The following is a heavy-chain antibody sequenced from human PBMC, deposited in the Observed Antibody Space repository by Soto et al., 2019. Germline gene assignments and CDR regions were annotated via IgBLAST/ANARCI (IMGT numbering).Heavy chain of an antibody. CDR2: IYYRGST. V-gene: IGHV4-59*11. CDR1: GGSISSHY. Sequence: SETLSLTCTVSGGSISSHYWSWVRQAPGKGLEWIGHIYYRGSTSYNPSLRSRSTTSVDTSNNQFSLKLNSVTTADTAVYYCARDGREASGMDVWGQGTKVTVSS. CDR3: ARDGREASGMDV. D-gene: IGHD1-26*01. J-gene: IGHJ6*02.